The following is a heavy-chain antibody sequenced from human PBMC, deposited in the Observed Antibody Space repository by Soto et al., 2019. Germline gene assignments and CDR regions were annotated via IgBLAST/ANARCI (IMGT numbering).Heavy chain of an antibody. V-gene: IGHV3-30*18. CDR1: GFTFNNSG. D-gene: IGHD5-12*01. J-gene: IGHJ6*02. CDR2: ISYDGSDK. Sequence: GSLRLSCRVSGFTFNNSGMHWVRQAPGKGLEWMAVISYDGSDKYYADSVKGRVIISRDNSKNTLNLEMNSLRAEDTAIYYCVKDRVPGAYGNYYGMDVWGQGTTVTVSS. CDR3: VKDRVPGAYGNYYGMDV.